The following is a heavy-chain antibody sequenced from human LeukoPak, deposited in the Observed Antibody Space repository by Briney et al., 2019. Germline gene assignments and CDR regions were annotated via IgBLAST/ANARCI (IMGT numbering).Heavy chain of an antibody. CDR1: GGSISSDSYY. CDR2: IYYSGST. D-gene: IGHD6-19*01. CDR3: ARLAVAGLSEGY. V-gene: IGHV4-39*01. Sequence: SSETLSLTCTVSGGSISSDSYYWAWIRQPPGKGLEWIASIYYSGSTYYNPSLKSRVTISVDTSRNQFSLKLSSVTAADTAVYYCARLAVAGLSEGYWGQGTLVIVSS. J-gene: IGHJ4*02.